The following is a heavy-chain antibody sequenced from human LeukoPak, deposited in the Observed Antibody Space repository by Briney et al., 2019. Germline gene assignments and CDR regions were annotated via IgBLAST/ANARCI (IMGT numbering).Heavy chain of an antibody. J-gene: IGHJ4*02. CDR3: ARDQYSGSSAGFDY. CDR2: TTENGRKT. V-gene: IGHV3-23*01. Sequence: GGSLRLSCAASGLIFSDYPMNWVRQPSGKGLEWVSGTTENGRKTYYADSVKGRFSISRDNSKNTLYLQMNSLRDEDTAVYYCARDQYSGSSAGFDYWGQGTLVTVSS. CDR1: GLIFSDYP. D-gene: IGHD1-26*01.